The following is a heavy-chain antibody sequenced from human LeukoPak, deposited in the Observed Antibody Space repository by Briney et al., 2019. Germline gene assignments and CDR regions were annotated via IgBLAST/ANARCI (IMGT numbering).Heavy chain of an antibody. Sequence: GSVKVSCKASGYTFTSYYMHWVRQARGQGVEGMGIINPSGGSTSYAQKLKGRVTMTRDTDKSTVYMEQSSLRSEDTAVYYCAREVEGYDAFDIWGQGTMVTVSS. CDR3: AREVEGYDAFDI. V-gene: IGHV1-46*01. CDR1: GYTFTSYY. CDR2: INPSGGST. J-gene: IGHJ3*02. D-gene: IGHD5-24*01.